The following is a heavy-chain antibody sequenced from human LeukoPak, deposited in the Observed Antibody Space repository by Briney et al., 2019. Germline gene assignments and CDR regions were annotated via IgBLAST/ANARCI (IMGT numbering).Heavy chain of an antibody. CDR3: ARHRGYYDYVWGSYRSNWFDP. V-gene: IGHV4-31*03. D-gene: IGHD3-16*02. CDR1: GGSISSGGYY. J-gene: IGHJ5*02. Sequence: SETLSLTCTVSGGSISSGGYYWSWIRQHPGKGLEWIGYIYYSGSTYYNPSLKSRVTISVDRSKNQFSLKLSSVTAADTAVYYCARHRGYYDYVWGSYRSNWFDPWGQGTLVTVSS. CDR2: IYYSGST.